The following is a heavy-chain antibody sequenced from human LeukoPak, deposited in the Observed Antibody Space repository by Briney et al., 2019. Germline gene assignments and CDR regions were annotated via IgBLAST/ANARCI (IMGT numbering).Heavy chain of an antibody. Sequence: SETLSLTCTVSGGSISGTDYYWDWIRQPPGKGLEWVATVYYTGSTYYNPSLKSRVTMSVDTSKNQFSLRLNSVTSADTAVYYCARRYSSSSVRAFDIWGQGTMVTVSS. CDR1: GGSISGTDYY. V-gene: IGHV4-39*01. CDR2: VYYTGST. D-gene: IGHD6-6*01. J-gene: IGHJ3*02. CDR3: ARRYSSSSVRAFDI.